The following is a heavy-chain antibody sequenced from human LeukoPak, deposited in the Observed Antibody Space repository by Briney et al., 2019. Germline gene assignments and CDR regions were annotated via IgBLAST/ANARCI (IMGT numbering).Heavy chain of an antibody. V-gene: IGHV3-15*04. CDR2: IESKTDGGTT. J-gene: IGHJ3*02. D-gene: IGHD3-22*01. Sequence: WIRQAPGKGLEWVGRIESKTDGGTTDYAAPVKGRFTISRDDSKNTLYLQMNSLKTEDTAVYYCTTDYYDSSGDDAFDIWGQGTMVTVSS. CDR3: TTDYYDSSGDDAFDI.